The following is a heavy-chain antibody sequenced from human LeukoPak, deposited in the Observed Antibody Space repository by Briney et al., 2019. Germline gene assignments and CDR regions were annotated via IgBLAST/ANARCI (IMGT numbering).Heavy chain of an antibody. CDR2: IRSKANGYAT. Sequence: GGSLRLSCAASGFTFSGSAMHWVRQASGKGLEWVGRIRSKANGYATAYAESVKGRFTISRDDSENTAYLQMNGLKIEDTAVYYCTSGLIAAGGENFDYWGQGTLVTVSS. CDR1: GFTFSGSA. CDR3: TSGLIAAGGENFDY. D-gene: IGHD6-13*01. J-gene: IGHJ4*02. V-gene: IGHV3-73*01.